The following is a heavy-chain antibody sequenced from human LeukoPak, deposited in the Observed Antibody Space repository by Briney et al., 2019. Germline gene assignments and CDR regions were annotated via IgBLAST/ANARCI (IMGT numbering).Heavy chain of an antibody. V-gene: IGHV4-59*01. CDR3: AGDGEYSSSSGDAFDI. J-gene: IGHJ3*02. CDR2: IYYSGST. D-gene: IGHD6-6*01. Sequence: SETLSLTCTVSGGSISSYYWSWIRQPPGKGLEWIGYIYYSGSTNYNPSLKSRVTISVDTSKNQFSLKLSSVTAADTAVYYCAGDGEYSSSSGDAFDIWGQGTMVTVSS. CDR1: GGSISSYY.